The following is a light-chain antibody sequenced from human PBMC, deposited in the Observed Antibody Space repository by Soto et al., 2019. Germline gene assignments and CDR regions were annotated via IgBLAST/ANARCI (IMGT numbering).Light chain of an antibody. CDR2: DVS. V-gene: IGLV2-14*01. CDR3: SSYTSSSPHVV. Sequence: QSALTQPASVSGSPGQSITISCTGTSSDVDGYNYVSWYQQHPGKAPKLMIYDVSNRPSGVSNRFSGSKSGNTASLTISGLQAEDEADYYCSSYTSSSPHVVFGGGTKVTVL. CDR1: SSDVDGYNY. J-gene: IGLJ2*01.